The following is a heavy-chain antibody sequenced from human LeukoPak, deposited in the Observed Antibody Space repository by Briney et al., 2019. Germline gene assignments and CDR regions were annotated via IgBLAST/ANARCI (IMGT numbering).Heavy chain of an antibody. V-gene: IGHV3-21*01. CDR3: ARDPYSGSYVDYYYYYYMDV. Sequence: GGSLRLSCAASGFTFSSYNMNWVRQAPGKGLEWVSSISSSSSYIYYADSVKGRFTISRDNAKNSLYLQMNSLRAEDTAVYYCARDPYSGSYVDYYYYYYMDVWGKGTTVTISS. CDR1: GFTFSSYN. J-gene: IGHJ6*03. D-gene: IGHD6-13*01. CDR2: ISSSSSYI.